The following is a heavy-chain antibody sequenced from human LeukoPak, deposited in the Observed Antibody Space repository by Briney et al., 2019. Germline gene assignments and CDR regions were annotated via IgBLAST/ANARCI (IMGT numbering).Heavy chain of an antibody. J-gene: IGHJ4*02. CDR2: IYSGGDT. CDR3: ARRSGEGYFDC. Sequence: PGGSLRLSCAASGFIVSSNYMTWVRQAPGKGLEWLSVIYSGGDTYYADSVKGRLTISRDNSKNTLYLQMNSLRAEDTAVYYCARRSGEGYFDCWGQGTLVTVSS. V-gene: IGHV3-66*01. CDR1: GFIVSSNY. D-gene: IGHD1-26*01.